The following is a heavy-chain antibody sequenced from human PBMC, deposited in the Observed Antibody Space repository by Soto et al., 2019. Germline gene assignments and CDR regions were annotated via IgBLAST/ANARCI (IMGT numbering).Heavy chain of an antibody. J-gene: IGHJ4*02. V-gene: IGHV3-23*01. D-gene: IGHD3-9*01. Sequence: EVQLLESGGGFVQPGESLRLSCAASGFTFSLSAMSWVRQAPGRGLDWVSSLSGGGSTTDYADSVKGRFTISSDNSKNTVHLQMNSLRAEDTDVYYCAKGPEYDILTGCDYWGQGALVTVSS. CDR2: LSGGGSTT. CDR3: AKGPEYDILTGCDY. CDR1: GFTFSLSA.